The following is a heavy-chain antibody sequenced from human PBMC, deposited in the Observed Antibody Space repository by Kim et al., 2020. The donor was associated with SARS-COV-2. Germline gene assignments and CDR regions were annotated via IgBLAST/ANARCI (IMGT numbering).Heavy chain of an antibody. J-gene: IGHJ4*02. CDR2: TPS. V-gene: IGHV3-11*01. Sequence: TPSYYADSVKGRFTNSRDNAKNSLYLQMNSLRVEDTAVYYCARSYKITVGYWGQGTLVTVSS. CDR3: ARSYKITVGY. D-gene: IGHD3-16*01.